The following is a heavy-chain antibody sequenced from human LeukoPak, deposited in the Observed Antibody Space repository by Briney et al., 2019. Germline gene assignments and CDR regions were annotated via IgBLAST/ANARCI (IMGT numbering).Heavy chain of an antibody. V-gene: IGHV4-59*12. Sequence: PSETLSLTCTVSGGSISSYYWTWIRQPPGKALEWIGYIYYSGRTSYNPSLKSRLTMSVDLSENHISLKLTSVTAADTAVYYCAREGGFYRPLDYSGQGTLVTVSS. CDR3: AREGGFYRPLDY. CDR2: IYYSGRT. J-gene: IGHJ4*02. D-gene: IGHD3-3*01. CDR1: GGSISSYY.